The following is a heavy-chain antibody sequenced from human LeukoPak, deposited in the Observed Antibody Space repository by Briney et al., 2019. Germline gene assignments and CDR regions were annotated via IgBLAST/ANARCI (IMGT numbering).Heavy chain of an antibody. D-gene: IGHD3-22*01. Sequence: GRSLRLSCAASGFTFTNYGLLWVRQAPGKGLEWVALISYDGSNKYYADSVKGRFTISRDNSKNTLYLQMNSLRAEDTAVYYCAKDPEDYDSSGYLEDYWGQGTLVTVSS. J-gene: IGHJ4*02. CDR1: GFTFTNYG. V-gene: IGHV3-30*18. CDR3: AKDPEDYDSSGYLEDY. CDR2: ISYDGSNK.